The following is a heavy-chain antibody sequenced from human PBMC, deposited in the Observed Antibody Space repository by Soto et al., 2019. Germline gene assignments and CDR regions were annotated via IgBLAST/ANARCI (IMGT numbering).Heavy chain of an antibody. CDR2: MNPNSGNT. CDR3: AGEKVGTTGIDF. CDR1: GYTFTGYD. Sequence: QAPLVQSGAEVKKPGASVKVSCKASGYTFTGYDINWVRQATGQGLEWMGWMNPNSGNTGYAQNVQGRVTMTRDNSITTAYMELTSLRDDDSAVYYCAGEKVGTTGIDFWGQGTLVTVSS. D-gene: IGHD1-26*01. V-gene: IGHV1-8*01. J-gene: IGHJ4*02.